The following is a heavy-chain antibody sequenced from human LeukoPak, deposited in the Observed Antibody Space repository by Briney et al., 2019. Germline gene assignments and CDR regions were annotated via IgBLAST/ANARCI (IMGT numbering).Heavy chain of an antibody. J-gene: IGHJ4*02. V-gene: IGHV4-39*01. D-gene: IGHD3-3*01. CDR3: ARQTQRRITIFGVVIRDY. CDR2: IYYSGST. Sequence: SETLSLTCTVSGGSISSSSYYWGWFRQPPGKGLEWIGSIYYSGSTYYNSSLKSRVTISVDTSKNQFSLKLNSVTAADTAIYYCARQTQRRITIFGVVIRDYWGQGTLVTVSS. CDR1: GGSISSSSYY.